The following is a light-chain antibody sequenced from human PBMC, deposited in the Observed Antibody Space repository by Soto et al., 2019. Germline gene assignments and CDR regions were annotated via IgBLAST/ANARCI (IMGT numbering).Light chain of an antibody. CDR3: QQYGDWPLT. V-gene: IGKV3-20*01. CDR1: QSVSSSY. CDR2: GVS. J-gene: IGKJ4*01. Sequence: ELVFTHSPGTLSLSPGERATLSCRASQSVSSSYLAWYQQKPGQAPRLLIFGVSNRAAGIPARFSGSGSGTEFTLTISSLQSEDFAVYYCQQYGDWPLTFGGGTKVDI.